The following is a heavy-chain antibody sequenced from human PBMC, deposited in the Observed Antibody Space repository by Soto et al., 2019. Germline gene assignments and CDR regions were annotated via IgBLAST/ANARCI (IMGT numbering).Heavy chain of an antibody. J-gene: IGHJ3*02. CDR2: ISWNSGSI. CDR3: AKGGFDQDAFDI. D-gene: IGHD3-10*01. Sequence: SLKISCAASGFTFDDYAMHWVRQAPGKGLEWVSGISWNSGSIGYADSVKGRFTISRDNAKNSLYLQMNSLRAEDTALYYCAKGGFDQDAFDIWGQGTMVTVSS. CDR1: GFTFDDYA. V-gene: IGHV3-9*01.